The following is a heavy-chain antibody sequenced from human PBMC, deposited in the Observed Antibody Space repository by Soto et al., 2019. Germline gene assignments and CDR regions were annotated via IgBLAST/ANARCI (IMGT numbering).Heavy chain of an antibody. CDR1: GLSFSSYG. D-gene: IGHD3-3*01. J-gene: IGHJ6*02. Sequence: XVCLRLSCAVCGLSFSSYGMHWVRQAPGRGLEWVAVICFDVTNKYYADSVKGRFTISRDNSKNTLYLQMNSLRAEDTAVYYCARAKTIFLNYYYAMDVWGQRTTVTVSS. V-gene: IGHV3-33*01. CDR3: ARAKTIFLNYYYAMDV. CDR2: ICFDVTNK.